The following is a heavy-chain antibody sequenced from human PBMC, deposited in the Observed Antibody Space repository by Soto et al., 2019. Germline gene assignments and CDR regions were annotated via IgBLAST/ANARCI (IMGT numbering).Heavy chain of an antibody. D-gene: IGHD3-9*01. V-gene: IGHV3-48*02. CDR1: GFTFNSYS. J-gene: IGHJ4*02. CDR2: ISSTSATI. CDR3: ARVRRLEEVWFEG. Sequence: SLRLSCAASGFTFNSYSMNWVRQAPGEGLECISYISSTSATIYYADSVQGRFTVSRDNARNSLFLQMSGLRDDDTAVYYCARVRRLEEVWFEGWGQGVLVNVSS.